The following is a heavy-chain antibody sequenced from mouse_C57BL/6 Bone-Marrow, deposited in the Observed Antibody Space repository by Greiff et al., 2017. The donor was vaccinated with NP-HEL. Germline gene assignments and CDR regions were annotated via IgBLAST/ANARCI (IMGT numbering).Heavy chain of an antibody. CDR3: TRVPYYYGSSFFWYFDV. Sequence: VQLVESGAELVRPGASVTLSCKASGYTFTDYEMHWVKQTPVHGLEWIGAIDPETGGTAYNQKFKGKAILTADKSSSTAYMELRSLTSEDSAVYYCTRVPYYYGSSFFWYFDVWGTGTTVTVSS. J-gene: IGHJ1*03. D-gene: IGHD1-1*01. CDR2: IDPETGGT. CDR1: GYTFTDYE. V-gene: IGHV1-15*01.